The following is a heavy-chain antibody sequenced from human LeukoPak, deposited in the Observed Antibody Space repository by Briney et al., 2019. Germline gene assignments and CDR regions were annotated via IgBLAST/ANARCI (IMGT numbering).Heavy chain of an antibody. CDR2: IWYDGSNK. V-gene: IGHV3-33*01. J-gene: IGHJ6*02. D-gene: IGHD3-3*01. Sequence: PGGSLRLSCAASGFTFSSYGMHWVRQAPGKGLEWVAVIWYDGSNKYYADSVKGRFTISRDNSKNTLYLQMNSLRAEDTAVYYCARARTYYDFPPYMRTSYYYGRDVWGQGTTVTVSS. CDR1: GFTFSSYG. CDR3: ARARTYYDFPPYMRTSYYYGRDV.